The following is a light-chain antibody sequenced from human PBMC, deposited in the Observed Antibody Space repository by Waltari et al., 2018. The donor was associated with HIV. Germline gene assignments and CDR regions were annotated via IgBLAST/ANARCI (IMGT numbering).Light chain of an antibody. J-gene: IGLJ1*01. CDR3: AAWDDSLNAYV. CDR1: SSNIGANS. V-gene: IGLV1-44*01. CDR2: NND. Sequence: QSVLTQPSSASGPPGQWVPISCSGSSSNIGANSVACYQHLPGTAPKLLIYNNDLRPSGVPDRFSGSKSGTSASLVISGLQSELETDYYCAAWDDSLNAYVFGSGTRVTVL.